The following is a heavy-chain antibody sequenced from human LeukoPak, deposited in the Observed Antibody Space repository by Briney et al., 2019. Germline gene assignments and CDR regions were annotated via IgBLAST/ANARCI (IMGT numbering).Heavy chain of an antibody. J-gene: IGHJ4*02. CDR1: GFTFSHYG. D-gene: IGHD7-27*01. CDR3: AKDLNWGWDY. CDR2: IRFDEGDK. Sequence: GGSLRLCCPATGFTFSHYGMHWVRQAAGKGLEWVAHIRFDEGDKYYADSVKGRFTISRDISRNTVYLQMNSLRPEDTAVYYCAKDLNWGWDYWGQGTLVTVSS. V-gene: IGHV3-30*02.